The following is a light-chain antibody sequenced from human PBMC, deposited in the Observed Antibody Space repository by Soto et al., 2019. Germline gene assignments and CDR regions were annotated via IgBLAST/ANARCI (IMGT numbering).Light chain of an antibody. V-gene: IGKV3-11*01. J-gene: IGKJ5*01. CDR2: DAS. Sequence: EIVLTQSPSTLSFSPVERSTLSFIASQSVSSYLAWYQQKPGQAPRLLIYDASNRATGIPARFSGSGSGTDFTLTISSLEPEDFAVYYCQQRSNWPPITFGQGTRLEIK. CDR1: QSVSSY. CDR3: QQRSNWPPIT.